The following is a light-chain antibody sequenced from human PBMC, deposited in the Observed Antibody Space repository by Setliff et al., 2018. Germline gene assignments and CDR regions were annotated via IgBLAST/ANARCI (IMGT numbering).Light chain of an antibody. CDR1: SSDVGNYDR. V-gene: IGLV2-18*02. Sequence: QSALAQPPSVSGSPGQSVTISCTGTSSDVGNYDRVSWYQQAPGTAPKLMIYEVSSRPSGVPDRFSGSKSGNTASLTISGLQADDEADYYCSSYTSRSTHIFGTGTKVTVL. CDR2: EVS. CDR3: SSYTSRSTHI. J-gene: IGLJ1*01.